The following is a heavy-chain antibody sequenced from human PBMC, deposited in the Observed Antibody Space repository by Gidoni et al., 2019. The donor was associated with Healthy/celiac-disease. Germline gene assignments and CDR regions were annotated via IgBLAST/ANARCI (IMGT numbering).Heavy chain of an antibody. D-gene: IGHD1-26*01. CDR3: ALNIVGATRYTDY. V-gene: IGHV3-23*01. Sequence: EVQLLESGGGLVQPGVSLRLACSASGVPFWRYAMSWVCQAPGKGLEWVSAISGSGGSKYYADAVKGRFTISRDNSKNTLYLQMNSLRAEDTAVYYCALNIVGATRYTDYWGQGTLVTVSS. CDR2: ISGSGGSK. J-gene: IGHJ4*02. CDR1: GVPFWRYA.